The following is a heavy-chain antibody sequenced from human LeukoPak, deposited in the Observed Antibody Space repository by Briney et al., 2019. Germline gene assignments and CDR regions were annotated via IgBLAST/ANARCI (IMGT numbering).Heavy chain of an antibody. J-gene: IGHJ3*01. CDR2: INYGGST. CDR1: EMSFSAYY. Sequence: PSETLSLTCAVSEMSFSAYYWNWIRQSPGKGLEWIGEINYGGSTKYAPSLEGRGTILIDTSKDQFSLKLTSVTAADTAVYYCARGFPPGSGSRGSHAFDVWGQGTMVTVSS. V-gene: IGHV4-34*01. CDR3: ARGFPPGSGSRGSHAFDV. D-gene: IGHD6-19*01.